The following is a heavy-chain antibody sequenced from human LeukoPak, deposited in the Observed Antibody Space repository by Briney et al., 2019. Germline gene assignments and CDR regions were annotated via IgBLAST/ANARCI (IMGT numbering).Heavy chain of an antibody. Sequence: PSETLSPTCTVSGGSISSYYWTWIRQPPGKGLEWIGYIYYSGSANYNPSLKSRVTISVDTSKNQFSLKLSSVTAADTALYYCARFTNYGYLFFDYWGQGTLVTVSS. J-gene: IGHJ4*02. V-gene: IGHV4-59*01. CDR3: ARFTNYGYLFFDY. CDR2: IYYSGSA. CDR1: GGSISSYY. D-gene: IGHD5-18*01.